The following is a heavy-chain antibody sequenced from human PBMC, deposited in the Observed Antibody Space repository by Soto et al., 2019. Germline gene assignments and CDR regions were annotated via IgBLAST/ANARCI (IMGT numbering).Heavy chain of an antibody. CDR3: DRHESKGDSDF. CDR1: GYMFPIYH. D-gene: IGHD3-3*01. CDR2: IDPSDSRT. J-gene: IGHJ4*02. V-gene: IGHV5-10-1*01. Sequence: GESLKISCEASGYMFPIYHISWVRQMPGKGLEWVGKIDPSDSRTMYRPSSRARITISVDKSINTAYLEWGGLKASDTAMYYCDRHESKGDSDFWGQGPQVSVSS.